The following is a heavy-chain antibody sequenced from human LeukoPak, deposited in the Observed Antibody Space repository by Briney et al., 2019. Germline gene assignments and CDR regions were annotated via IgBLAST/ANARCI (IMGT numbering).Heavy chain of an antibody. D-gene: IGHD6-13*01. CDR2: IYHSGST. J-gene: IGHJ4*02. Sequence: SETLSLTCTVSGGSISSGGYYWSWIRQPPGKGLECIGYIYHSGSTYYNPSLKSRVTISVDRSKNQFSLKLSSVTAADTAVYYCARGYSSPGSSFDYWGQGTLVTVSS. CDR1: GGSISSGGYY. V-gene: IGHV4-30-2*01. CDR3: ARGYSSPGSSFDY.